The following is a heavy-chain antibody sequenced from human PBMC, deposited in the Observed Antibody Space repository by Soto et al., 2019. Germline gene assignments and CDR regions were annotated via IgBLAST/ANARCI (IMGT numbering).Heavy chain of an antibody. CDR3: AASYGSGYRAFDY. CDR2: INPIVSMS. V-gene: IGHV1-69*04. Sequence: SVKVSCKASGYTLTSYGINWVRQAPGLGLEWVGRINPIVSMSNYAQKFQGRVSMTADKSTSTAYMELRSLRSDDTAMYFCAASYGSGYRAFDYWGQGALVTVSS. D-gene: IGHD3-10*01. J-gene: IGHJ4*02. CDR1: GYTLTSYG.